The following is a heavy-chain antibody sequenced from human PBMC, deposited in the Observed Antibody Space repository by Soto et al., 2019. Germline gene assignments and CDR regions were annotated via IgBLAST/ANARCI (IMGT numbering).Heavy chain of an antibody. Sequence: TLSLTCTVSGGSISSGGYYWSWIRQHPGKGLEWIGYIYYSGSTYYNPSLKSRVTISVDTSKNQFSLKLSSVTAADTAVYYCARVSPRVPPYFDYWGQGTLVTVSS. CDR1: GGSISSGGYY. CDR2: IYYSGST. D-gene: IGHD3-10*01. V-gene: IGHV4-31*03. J-gene: IGHJ4*02. CDR3: ARVSPRVPPYFDY.